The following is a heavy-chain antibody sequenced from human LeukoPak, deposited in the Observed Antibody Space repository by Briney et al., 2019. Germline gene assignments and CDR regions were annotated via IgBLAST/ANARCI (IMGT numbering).Heavy chain of an antibody. J-gene: IGHJ4*02. CDR2: IYSGGSM. CDR3: ARLPPADSSSWYGSYFDY. D-gene: IGHD6-13*01. V-gene: IGHV3-66*01. Sequence: GGSLRLSCAASGFTFSSYAMSWVRQAPGKGLEWVSVIYSGGSMYYADSVKGRFTISRDNSKNTLYLQMNNLRAEDTAVYYCARLPPADSSSWYGSYFDYWGQGTLVTVSS. CDR1: GFTFSSYA.